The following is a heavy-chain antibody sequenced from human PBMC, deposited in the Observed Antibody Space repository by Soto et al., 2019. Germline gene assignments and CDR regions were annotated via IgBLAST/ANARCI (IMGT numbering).Heavy chain of an antibody. CDR1: GGSISSYY. V-gene: IGHV4-59*01. CDR2: IYCSGST. CDR3: AGMYYYDSSGDTENWFDF. D-gene: IGHD3-22*01. J-gene: IGHJ5*01. Sequence: PSETLSLTCTVSGGSISSYYWSWIRQPPGKGLEGGGCIYCSGSTNYNPSLKSRVTISVDTSKNQFSLKLSSVTAADTAVYYCAGMYYYDSSGDTENWFDFWGQGTPVTVSS.